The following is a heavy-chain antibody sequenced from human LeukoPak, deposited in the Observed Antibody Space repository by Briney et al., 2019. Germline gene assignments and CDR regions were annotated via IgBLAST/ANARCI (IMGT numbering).Heavy chain of an antibody. CDR1: GGSISSSSYY. Sequence: PSETLSLTCTVSGGSISSSSYYWGWIRQPPGKGLEWIGEINHSGSTNYNPSLKSRVTISVDTSKNQFSLKLSSVTAADTAVYYCARGDIVVVTAVSRDAFDIWGQGTMVTVSS. V-gene: IGHV4-39*07. J-gene: IGHJ3*02. CDR3: ARGDIVVVTAVSRDAFDI. D-gene: IGHD2-21*02. CDR2: INHSGST.